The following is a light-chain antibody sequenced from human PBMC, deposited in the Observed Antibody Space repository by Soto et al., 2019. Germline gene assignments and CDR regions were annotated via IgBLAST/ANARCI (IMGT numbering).Light chain of an antibody. CDR1: QNIKNY. V-gene: IGKV1-39*01. CDR2: ASS. Sequence: DIQMTQSPSSLSASVGDRVTITFGASQNIKNYLNWYQQKPGKAPKLLIYASSSLQSGVPSRFSGSGSGADFILTISSLQSEDFATYYCQQSYSTPITFGQGTRLENK. CDR3: QQSYSTPIT. J-gene: IGKJ5*01.